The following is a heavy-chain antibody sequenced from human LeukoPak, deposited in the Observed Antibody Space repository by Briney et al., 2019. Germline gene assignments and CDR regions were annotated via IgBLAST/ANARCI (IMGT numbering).Heavy chain of an antibody. V-gene: IGHV5-51*01. J-gene: IGHJ3*02. Sequence: GESLKISCKGSGYSFTSYWIGWVRQMPGKGLEWMGIIYPGDSDTRYSPSFQGQVTISADKSISTAYLQWSSLKASDTAMYYCARVPKKYYYGSGSSLGLNDAFDIWGQGTMVTVSS. D-gene: IGHD3-10*01. CDR2: IYPGDSDT. CDR3: ARVPKKYYYGSGSSLGLNDAFDI. CDR1: GYSFTSYW.